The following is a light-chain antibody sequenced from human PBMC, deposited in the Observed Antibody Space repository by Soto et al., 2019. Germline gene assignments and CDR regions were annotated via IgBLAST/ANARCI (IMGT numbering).Light chain of an antibody. CDR1: QSVSST. CDR3: QQYNALPLT. V-gene: IGKV3-15*01. CDR2: GAS. J-gene: IGKJ4*01. Sequence: EVVMTQSPATLSVSPGERATLSCKASQSVSSTLAWYQQNPGQAPRLLIYGASTRAAGIPARFSGSGSGTAFTLTISSLQSEDFAVYYCQQYNALPLTFGGGTKVEIK.